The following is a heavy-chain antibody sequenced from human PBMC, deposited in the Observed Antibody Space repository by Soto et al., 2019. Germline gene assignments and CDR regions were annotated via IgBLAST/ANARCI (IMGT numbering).Heavy chain of an antibody. Sequence: EVQLVESGGGPVKSGQSLRLSCVASGFTLSNYRMTWVRQGPGKGLEWVSSINSRADYTHYTESVKGRFTISRDNAKNSVYLHMNSLGAEDAAVYYCGREKEDEGSSSLRVYYGVDVWGQGTTVIVSS. D-gene: IGHD6-6*01. CDR1: GFTLSNYR. CDR2: INSRADYT. J-gene: IGHJ6*02. CDR3: GREKEDEGSSSLRVYYGVDV. V-gene: IGHV3-21*06.